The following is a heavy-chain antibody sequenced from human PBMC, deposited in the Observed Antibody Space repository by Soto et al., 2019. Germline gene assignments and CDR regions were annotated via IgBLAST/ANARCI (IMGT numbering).Heavy chain of an antibody. V-gene: IGHV3-23*01. CDR3: AILPRGCSSYDY. CDR1: GFTFSSYA. Sequence: GGSLRLSCAASGFTFSSYAMSWVRQAPGKGLEWVSAISGSGGSTYYADSVKGRFTISRDNSKNTLYLQMNSLRAEDRAVYNCAILPRGCSSYDYWGQGTLVTVSS. D-gene: IGHD2-21*02. CDR2: ISGSGGST. J-gene: IGHJ4*02.